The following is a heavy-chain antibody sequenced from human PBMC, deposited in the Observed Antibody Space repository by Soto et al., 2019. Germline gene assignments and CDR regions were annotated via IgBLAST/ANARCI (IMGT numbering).Heavy chain of an antibody. Sequence: QLQLQESGPGLVKPSETLSLTCTVSGGSITSNAYYWGWIRQPPGKGLEWLGYIYYSGSASYNPSLRSRVTMSVDTSKTQFSLKLSSVTAADTAVYYCARRPKRGSYSWCFDYWGQGTLVTVSS. J-gene: IGHJ4*02. D-gene: IGHD1-26*01. CDR3: ARRPKRGSYSWCFDY. V-gene: IGHV4-39*01. CDR1: GGSITSNAYY. CDR2: IYYSGSA.